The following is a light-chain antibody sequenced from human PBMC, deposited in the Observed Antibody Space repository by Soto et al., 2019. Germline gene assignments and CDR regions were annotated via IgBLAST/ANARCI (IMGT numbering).Light chain of an antibody. J-gene: IGKJ3*01. CDR1: QNTRNN. CDR2: DAS. Sequence: EIVMTQSPGTLSVSPGERATLSCRASQNTRNNLAWYQQKPGQAPRLLIYDASNRATGIPARFSGSGSGTDFTLTISSLEPEDFAVYYCQQRYNWPLTFGPGTKVDIK. CDR3: QQRYNWPLT. V-gene: IGKV3-11*01.